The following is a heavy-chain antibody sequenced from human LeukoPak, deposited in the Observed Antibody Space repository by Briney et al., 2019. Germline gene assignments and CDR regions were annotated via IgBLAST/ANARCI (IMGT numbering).Heavy chain of an antibody. V-gene: IGHV3-30*03. CDR1: GFTFRTYG. J-gene: IGHJ4*02. CDR3: ATYSSSWFNYYFDY. CDR2: ISYDGTTK. D-gene: IGHD6-13*01. Sequence: GRSLRLSCGVSGFTFRTYGMHCVRQAPGKGLEWVSIISYDGTTKDYTDSVKGRFTISRDNAKNSLFLQMNSLRAEDTAVYYCATYSSSWFNYYFDYWGQGTLVTVSS.